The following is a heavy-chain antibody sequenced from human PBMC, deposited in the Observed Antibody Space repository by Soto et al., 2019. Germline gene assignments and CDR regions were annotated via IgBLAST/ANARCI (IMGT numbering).Heavy chain of an antibody. J-gene: IGHJ6*02. V-gene: IGHV1-2*04. CDR2: INPNSGGT. CDR1: GYTFTGYY. CDR3: ARAGSSSWPTQYYYYGMDV. D-gene: IGHD6-13*01. Sequence: ASVKASCKASGYTFTGYYMHWVRQAPGQGLEWMGWINPNSGGTNYAQKFQGWVTMTRDTSISTAYMELSRLRSDDTAVYYCARAGSSSWPTQYYYYGMDVWGQGTTVTVSS.